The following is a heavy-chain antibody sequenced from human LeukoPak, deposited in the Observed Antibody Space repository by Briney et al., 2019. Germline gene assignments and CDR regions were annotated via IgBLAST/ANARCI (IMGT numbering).Heavy chain of an antibody. CDR1: GGSISSTTYY. Sequence: SETLSLTCTVSGGSISSTTYYWGWIRQPPGKGLEWIGSIQYSGSTYNNPSLKSRVTISVDTSKKQFSLKLSSVTAADAAVYYCATLLAPAGVWGGAFDIWGQGTVVTVSS. D-gene: IGHD2-8*01. CDR3: ATLLAPAGVWGGAFDI. J-gene: IGHJ3*02. CDR2: IQYSGST. V-gene: IGHV4-39*07.